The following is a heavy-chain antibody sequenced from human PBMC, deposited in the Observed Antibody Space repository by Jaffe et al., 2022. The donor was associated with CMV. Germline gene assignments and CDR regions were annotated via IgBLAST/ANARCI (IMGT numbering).Heavy chain of an antibody. CDR3: ARKSASILGSWFDP. D-gene: IGHD2-15*01. CDR2: INHSGST. CDR1: GGSFSGYY. V-gene: IGHV4-34*01. Sequence: QVQLQQWGAGLLKPSETLSLTCAVYGGSFSGYYWSWIRQPPGKGLEWIGEINHSGSTNYNPSLKSRVTISVDTSKNQFSLKLSSVTAADTAVYYCARKSASILGSWFDPWGQGTLVTVSS. J-gene: IGHJ5*02.